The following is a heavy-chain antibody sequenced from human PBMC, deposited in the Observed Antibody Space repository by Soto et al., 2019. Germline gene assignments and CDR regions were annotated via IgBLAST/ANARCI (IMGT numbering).Heavy chain of an antibody. CDR2: INPRGGTT. CDR1: GYTFTKYY. CDR3: ANDGGKVASRGSWFDP. J-gene: IGHJ5*02. Sequence: ASVKVSCKASGYTFTKYYMNWVRQAPGQGIQWMGVINPRGGTTRYAQKFQGRVTMTMDTSTSTVYMELSSLTSDDTAVYYCANDGGKVASRGSWFDPWGQGTLVTVSS. D-gene: IGHD6-19*01. V-gene: IGHV1-46*01.